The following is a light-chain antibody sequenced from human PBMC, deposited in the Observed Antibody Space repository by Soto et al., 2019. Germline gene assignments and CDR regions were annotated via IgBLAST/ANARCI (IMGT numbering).Light chain of an antibody. Sequence: QSALTQPRSVSGSPGQSVTISCTGTSSDVGGYNYVSWYQQHPGKAPKLMISDVTKRPSGVPDRFSGSKSGNTASPTISGLQAEDEADYYCCSYAGSYTHVVFGGGTKLTVL. CDR2: DVT. J-gene: IGLJ2*01. CDR1: SSDVGGYNY. V-gene: IGLV2-11*01. CDR3: CSYAGSYTHVV.